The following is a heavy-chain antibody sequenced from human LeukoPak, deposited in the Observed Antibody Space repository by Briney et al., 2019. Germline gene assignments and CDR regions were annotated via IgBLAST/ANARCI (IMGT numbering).Heavy chain of an antibody. CDR3: AREMGVASYYFDY. CDR1: GGTFSSYA. J-gene: IGHJ4*02. Sequence: SVKVSCKASGGTFSSYAISWVRQAPGQGLEWMGRIIPILGIANYAQKFQGRVTITADKSTSTAYMELSSLRSEDTAVYYCAREMGVASYYFDYWGQGTLVTVSS. D-gene: IGHD3-3*01. CDR2: IIPILGIA. V-gene: IGHV1-69*04.